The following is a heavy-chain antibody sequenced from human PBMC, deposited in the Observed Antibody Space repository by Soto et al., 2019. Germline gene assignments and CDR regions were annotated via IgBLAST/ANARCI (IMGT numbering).Heavy chain of an antibody. Sequence: QVQLVQSGAEVKKPGASVKVSCKASGYTFTSYGISWVRQAPGQGLEWMGWISAYNGNTNYAQKLPGRVTMTTDTSTSTAYMELRSLRSDDTAVYYCARVSAAPVDYYYGMDVWGQGTTVTVSS. CDR2: ISAYNGNT. D-gene: IGHD6-25*01. V-gene: IGHV1-18*01. J-gene: IGHJ6*02. CDR3: ARVSAAPVDYYYGMDV. CDR1: GYTFTSYG.